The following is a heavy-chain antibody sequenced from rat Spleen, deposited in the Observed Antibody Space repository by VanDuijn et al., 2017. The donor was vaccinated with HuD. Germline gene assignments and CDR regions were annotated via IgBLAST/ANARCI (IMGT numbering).Heavy chain of an antibody. Sequence: EVQLVESGGGLLQPGRSLKLSCAASGFTFSNHDMAWVRQAPTKGLEWLASISPSGDSTYYRDSVKGRLTVSRDDAERILYLQMDSLRSEDTATYYCAKDSLYWGQGVMVTVSS. CDR2: ISPSGDST. V-gene: IGHV5-27*01. CDR1: GFTFSNHD. CDR3: AKDSLY. J-gene: IGHJ2*01.